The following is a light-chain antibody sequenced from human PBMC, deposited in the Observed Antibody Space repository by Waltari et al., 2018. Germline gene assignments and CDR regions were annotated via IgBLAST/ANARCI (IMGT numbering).Light chain of an antibody. CDR1: SSNIGSNA. V-gene: IGLV1-44*01. J-gene: IGLJ2*01. Sequence: QSMLTQPPSASGSPGQRVSISCSGGSSNIGSNALNWYKQLPGTAPKLLMYSHVNRPSGVPARFSGSRSGTSGSLAISGLQSEDEADYYCAAWDDSLKVVLFGGGTKLTVL. CDR2: SHV. CDR3: AAWDDSLKVVL.